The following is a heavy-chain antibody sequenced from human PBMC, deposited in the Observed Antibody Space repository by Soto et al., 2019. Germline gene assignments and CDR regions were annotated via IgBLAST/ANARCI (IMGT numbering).Heavy chain of an antibody. D-gene: IGHD6-6*01. CDR3: ARPEYSSSSYGMDV. CDR1: GFTFSSYS. V-gene: IGHV3-48*02. Sequence: EVQLVESGGGLVQPGGSLRLSCAASGFTFSSYSMNWVRQAPGKGLEWVSYISSSSSTIYYADSVKGRFTISRDNAKNSLYLQMNSLRDEDTAVYYCARPEYSSSSYGMDVWGKGPRSPSPQ. CDR2: ISSSSSTI. J-gene: IGHJ6*01.